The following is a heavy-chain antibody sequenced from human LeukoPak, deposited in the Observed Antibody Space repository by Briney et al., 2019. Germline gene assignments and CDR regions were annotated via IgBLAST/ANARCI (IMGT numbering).Heavy chain of an antibody. V-gene: IGHV4-34*01. CDR2: INHSGST. CDR3: ARGVVVVAAYYYYYYMDV. D-gene: IGHD2-15*01. CDR1: DGSFSGYY. J-gene: IGHJ6*03. Sequence: SETLSLTCAVYDGSFSGYYWSWIRQPPGKGLEWIGEINHSGSTNYNPSLKSRVTISVDTSKNQFSLKLSSVTAADTAVYYCARGVVVVAAYYYYYYMDVWGKGTTVTISS.